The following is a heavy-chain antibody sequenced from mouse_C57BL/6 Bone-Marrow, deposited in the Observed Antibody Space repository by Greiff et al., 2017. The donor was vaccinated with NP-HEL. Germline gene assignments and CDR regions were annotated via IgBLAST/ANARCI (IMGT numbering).Heavy chain of an antibody. Sequence: DVKLVESGGGLVKPGGSLKLSCAASGFTFSDYGMHWVRQAPEKGLEWVAYISSGSSTIYYADTVKGRFTISRDNAKNTLFLQMTSLRSEDTAMYYCARHDDYDGPYYAMDYWGQGTSVTVSS. D-gene: IGHD2-4*01. CDR2: ISSGSSTI. CDR3: ARHDDYDGPYYAMDY. J-gene: IGHJ4*01. V-gene: IGHV5-17*01. CDR1: GFTFSDYG.